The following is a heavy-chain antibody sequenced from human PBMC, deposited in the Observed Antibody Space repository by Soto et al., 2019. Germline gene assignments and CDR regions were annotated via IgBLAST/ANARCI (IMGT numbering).Heavy chain of an antibody. Sequence: PSETLSLTCTVSGVSISNSSYYWGWIRRPPGKGLEWIGTIYYSGITYYNPSLKSRVTTSVDTSKNQFSLMLTSVTAADTAVYYCARNGSNWGQGTLVTVSS. J-gene: IGHJ4*02. CDR1: GVSISNSSYY. V-gene: IGHV4-39*01. CDR2: IYYSGIT. CDR3: ARNGSN.